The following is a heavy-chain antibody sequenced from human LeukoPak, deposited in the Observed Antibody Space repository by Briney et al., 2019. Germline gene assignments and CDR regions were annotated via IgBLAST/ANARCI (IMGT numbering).Heavy chain of an antibody. V-gene: IGHV4-4*02. CDR1: GGSISSSNW. D-gene: IGHD3-16*02. CDR3: ARGTRHYVWGSYRSYYFDY. J-gene: IGHJ4*02. Sequence: SETLSLTCAVSGGSISSSNWWSWVRQPPGKGLEWIGEIYHSGSTNYNPSLKSRVTISVDTSKNQFSLKLSSVTAADTAVYYCARGTRHYVWGSYRSYYFDYWGQGTLVTVSS. CDR2: IYHSGST.